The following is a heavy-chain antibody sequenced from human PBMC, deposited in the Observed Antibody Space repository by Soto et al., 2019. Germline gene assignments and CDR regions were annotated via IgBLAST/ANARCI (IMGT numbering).Heavy chain of an antibody. V-gene: IGHV3-21*01. CDR3: ARDPRGYCSGGSCYYGMDV. Sequence: EVQLVESGGGLVKPGGSPRLSCAASGFTFSSYSMNWVRQAPGKGLKWVSSISSSSSYIYYADSVKGRFTISRDNAKNSLYLQRNILRAEDTAVYYCARDPRGYCSGGSCYYGMDVWGQGTTVTVSS. CDR1: GFTFSSYS. J-gene: IGHJ6*02. CDR2: ISSSSSYI. D-gene: IGHD2-15*01.